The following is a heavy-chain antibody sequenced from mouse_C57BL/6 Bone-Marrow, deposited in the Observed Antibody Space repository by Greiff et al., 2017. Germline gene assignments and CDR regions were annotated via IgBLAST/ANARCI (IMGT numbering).Heavy chain of an antibody. D-gene: IGHD2-10*01. CDR2: IRSKSNNYAT. Sequence: EVQRVESGGGLVQPKGSLKLSCAASGFSFNTYAMNWVRQAPGKGLEWVARIRSKSNNYATYYADSVKDRFTISRDDSESMLYLKMNNLKTEDTAMYYCVRHTYYGGFAYWGQGTLVTVSA. V-gene: IGHV10-1*01. J-gene: IGHJ3*01. CDR1: GFSFNTYA. CDR3: VRHTYYGGFAY.